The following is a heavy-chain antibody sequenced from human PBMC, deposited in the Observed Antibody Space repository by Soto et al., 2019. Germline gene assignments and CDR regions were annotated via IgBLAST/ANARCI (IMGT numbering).Heavy chain of an antibody. CDR1: GFRFDDYA. Sequence: GGSLRLSCAASGFRFDDYAMHWVRQAPGKGLEWVSGVSWSSGSIGYAASVKGRFTISRDNSKNTLYLQMNSLRAEDTAVYYCARVPATKPVGYWGQGTLVTVSS. CDR3: ARVPATKPVGY. CDR2: VSWSSGSI. J-gene: IGHJ4*02. V-gene: IGHV3-9*01. D-gene: IGHD2-2*01.